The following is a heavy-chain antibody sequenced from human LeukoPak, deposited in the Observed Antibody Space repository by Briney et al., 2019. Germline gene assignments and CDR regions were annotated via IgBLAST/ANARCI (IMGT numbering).Heavy chain of an antibody. D-gene: IGHD6-13*01. CDR2: ISYDGSNK. Sequence: PGRSLRLSCAASGFTFSSYGMHWVRQAPGKGLEWVAVISYDGSNKYYADSVKGRFTISRDNSKNTLYLQMNSLRAEDTAVYYCANEQQLAYWGQGTLVTVSS. V-gene: IGHV3-30*18. CDR1: GFTFSSYG. J-gene: IGHJ4*02. CDR3: ANEQQLAY.